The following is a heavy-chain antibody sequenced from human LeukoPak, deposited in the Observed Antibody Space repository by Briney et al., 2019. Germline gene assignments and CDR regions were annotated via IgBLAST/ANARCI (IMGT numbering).Heavy chain of an antibody. CDR3: ARGPMYSSSSGRVY. CDR2: ISYDGSNK. D-gene: IGHD6-6*01. J-gene: IGHJ4*02. CDR1: GFTFSSYA. V-gene: IGHV3-30*04. Sequence: GGSLRLSCAASGFTFSSYAMHWVRQAPGKGLEWVAVISYDGSNKYYADSVKGRFTISRDNSKNTLYLQMNSLRAEDTAVYYCARGPMYSSSSGRVYWGQGTLVTVSS.